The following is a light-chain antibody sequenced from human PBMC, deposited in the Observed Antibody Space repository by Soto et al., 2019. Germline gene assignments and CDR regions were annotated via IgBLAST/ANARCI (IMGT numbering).Light chain of an antibody. CDR2: EVR. V-gene: IGLV2-14*01. CDR3: SSYTRFSTLV. Sequence: QSALTQPASVSGSPGQSITISCTGTSSDVGAYNSVSWYQQHPDKAPKLIIYEVRHRPSGVSNRFSGSKSGHTASLTISGLQAEDEADYYCSSYTRFSTLVFGGGTKVTVL. CDR1: SSDVGAYNS. J-gene: IGLJ2*01.